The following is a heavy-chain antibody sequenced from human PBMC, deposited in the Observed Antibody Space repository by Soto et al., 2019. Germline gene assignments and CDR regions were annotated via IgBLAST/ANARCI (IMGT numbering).Heavy chain of an antibody. CDR3: ARALGYFDAFDI. V-gene: IGHV3-33*01. Sequence: GGSLRLSCAASGVTFSSYGMHWVRQAPGKGLEWVAVIWYDGSNKYYADSVKGRFTISRDNSKNTLYLQMNSLRAEDTAVYYCARALGYFDAFDIWGQGTMVTVSS. D-gene: IGHD7-27*01. CDR2: IWYDGSNK. J-gene: IGHJ3*02. CDR1: GVTFSSYG.